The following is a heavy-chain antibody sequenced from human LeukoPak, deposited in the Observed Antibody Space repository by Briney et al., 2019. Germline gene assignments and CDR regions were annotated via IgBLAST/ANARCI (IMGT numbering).Heavy chain of an antibody. V-gene: IGHV3-21*01. Sequence: PGGSLRLSCAASGFTFSRYSMTWVRQAPGKGREWVSSISSSSYIYYAGSVKGRFTISRDNAKNSLYLQMNSLRAEDTAVYYCAGGVGGYAPYYFDYWGQGTLVTVSS. J-gene: IGHJ4*02. D-gene: IGHD2-2*01. CDR2: ISSSSYI. CDR1: GFTFSRYS. CDR3: AGGVGGYAPYYFDY.